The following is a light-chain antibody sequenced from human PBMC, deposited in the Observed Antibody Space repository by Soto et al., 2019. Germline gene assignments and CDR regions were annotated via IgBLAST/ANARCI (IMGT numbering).Light chain of an antibody. J-gene: IGKJ2*01. CDR3: QQYGSP. CDR2: GAS. CDR1: QSVSSSY. V-gene: IGKV3-20*01. Sequence: EIVLTQSPGTLSLSPGESATLSCRASQSVSSSYLAWYQQKPGQAPRLLIYGASSRATGIPDRFSGSGSGTDFTLTISRLEPEDFAVYYCQQYGSPFGQGTKLEIK.